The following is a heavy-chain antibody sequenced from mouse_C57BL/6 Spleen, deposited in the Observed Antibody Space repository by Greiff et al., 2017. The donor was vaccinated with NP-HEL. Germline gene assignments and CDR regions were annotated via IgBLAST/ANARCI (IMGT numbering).Heavy chain of an antibody. Sequence: EVQLQQSGAELVRPGASVKLSCTASGFNIKDDYMHWVKQRPEQGLEWIGWIDPENGDTEYASKFQGKATITADTSSNTAYLQLSSLTSEDTAVYYCTSYSNYKCAYWGQGTLVTVSA. D-gene: IGHD2-5*01. CDR1: GFNIKDDY. CDR2: IDPENGDT. CDR3: TSYSNYKCAY. V-gene: IGHV14-4*01. J-gene: IGHJ3*01.